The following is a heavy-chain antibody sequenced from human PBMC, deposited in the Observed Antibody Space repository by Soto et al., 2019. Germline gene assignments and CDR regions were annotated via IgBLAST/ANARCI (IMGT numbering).Heavy chain of an antibody. Sequence: GGSLRLSCAASGFTFSSYGMHWVRQAPGKGLEWVAVISYDGSNKYYADSVKGRFTISRDNSKNTLYLQMNSLRAEDTAVYYCAKDDIVVVTAMWASVGFDYWGQGT. D-gene: IGHD2-21*02. J-gene: IGHJ4*02. CDR2: ISYDGSNK. CDR3: AKDDIVVVTAMWASVGFDY. V-gene: IGHV3-30*18. CDR1: GFTFSSYG.